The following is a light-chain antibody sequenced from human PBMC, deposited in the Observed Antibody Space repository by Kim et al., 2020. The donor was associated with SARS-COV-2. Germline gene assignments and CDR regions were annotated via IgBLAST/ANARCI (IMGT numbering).Light chain of an antibody. CDR3: QQYGSSPAT. CDR1: QTVTSNY. CDR2: GAS. V-gene: IGKV3-20*01. J-gene: IGKJ1*01. Sequence: PGERATLSCRTSQTVTSNYLAWYQQKPGQAPRLLIYGASSRATGISDRFSGSGSGTDFTLTISRLEPEDFAVYYCQQYGSSPATFGQGTKVDIK.